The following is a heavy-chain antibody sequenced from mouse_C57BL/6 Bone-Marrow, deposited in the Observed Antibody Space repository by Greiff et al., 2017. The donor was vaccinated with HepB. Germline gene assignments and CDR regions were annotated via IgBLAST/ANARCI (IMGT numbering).Heavy chain of an antibody. Sequence: QVQLKQSGAELARPGASVKLSCKASGYTFTSYGISWVKRSTGQGLEWIGEIYPRSGNTYYNEKFKGKATLTADKSSSTAYMELRSLTSEDSAVYFCARHYGSSYRFAYWGQGTLVTVSA. D-gene: IGHD1-1*01. CDR2: IYPRSGNT. V-gene: IGHV1-81*01. CDR3: ARHYGSSYRFAY. J-gene: IGHJ3*01. CDR1: GYTFTSYG.